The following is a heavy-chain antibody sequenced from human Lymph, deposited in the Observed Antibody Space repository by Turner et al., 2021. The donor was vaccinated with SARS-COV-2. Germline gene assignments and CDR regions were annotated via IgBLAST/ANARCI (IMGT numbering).Heavy chain of an antibody. CDR3: GRIAAPGMGGGVHYYYYAMDV. D-gene: IGHD6-13*01. V-gene: IGHV1-69*10. J-gene: IGHJ6*02. CDR2: IIPLLAIA. Sequence: QVQLVQSGAEVKKPGSSVKVSCKASGGTFSSSAISWVRQAPGQGLEWVGGIIPLLAIANYAQKFQGRVTITAEKPPGTAYMGLGRLGSEETAVYFCGRIAAPGMGGGVHYYYYAMDVWGQGTTVTVSS. CDR1: GGTFSSSA.